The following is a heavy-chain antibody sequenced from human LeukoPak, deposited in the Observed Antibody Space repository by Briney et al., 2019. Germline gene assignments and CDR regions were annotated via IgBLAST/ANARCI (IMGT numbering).Heavy chain of an antibody. J-gene: IGHJ5*02. D-gene: IGHD1/OR15-1a*01. V-gene: IGHV3-23*01. Sequence: GGSLRLSCAASGFTFSSYAMSWVRQAPGKGLEWVSAISGSGGSTYYADSVKGRFTISRDNSKNTLYLQMNSLRAEDTAVYYCAKGLDRYTNNGRWFDPWGQGTLVTVSS. CDR2: ISGSGGST. CDR3: AKGLDRYTNNGRWFDP. CDR1: GFTFSSYA.